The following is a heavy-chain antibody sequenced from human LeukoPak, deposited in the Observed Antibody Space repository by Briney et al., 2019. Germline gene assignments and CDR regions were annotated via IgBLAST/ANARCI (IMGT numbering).Heavy chain of an antibody. Sequence: TSETLSLTCTVSGGSISSYYWSWIRQPPGKGLEWIGYIYYSGSTNYNPSLKSRVTISVDTSKNQFSLKLSSVTAADTAVYYCARVATPVGYYFDYWGQGTLVTVSS. CDR3: ARVATPVGYYFDY. J-gene: IGHJ4*02. CDR2: IYYSGST. D-gene: IGHD2-2*01. V-gene: IGHV4-59*01. CDR1: GGSISSYY.